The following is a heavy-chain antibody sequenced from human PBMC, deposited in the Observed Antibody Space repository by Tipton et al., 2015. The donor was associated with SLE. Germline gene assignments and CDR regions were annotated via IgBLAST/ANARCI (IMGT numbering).Heavy chain of an antibody. D-gene: IGHD6-13*01. Sequence: TLSLTCTVSGGSISSYYWSWIRQPPGKGLEWIGYIYTSGSTNYNPSLKSRVTISVDTSKNQFSLKLSSVTAADTAVYYCARPSRYSSSWYNAFDIWGQGTMVTVSS. J-gene: IGHJ3*02. CDR2: IYTSGST. CDR1: GGSISSYY. CDR3: ARPSRYSSSWYNAFDI. V-gene: IGHV4-4*08.